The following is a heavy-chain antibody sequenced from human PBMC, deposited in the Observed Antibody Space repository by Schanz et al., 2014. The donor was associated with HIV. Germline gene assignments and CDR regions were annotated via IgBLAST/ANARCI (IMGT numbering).Heavy chain of an antibody. CDR1: GFTLSSYA. Sequence: EVQLLESGGGLVQPGGSLRLSCVASGFTLSSYAMSWVRQAPGKGLAWVSSISGSGGSTYYADSVKGRFTISRDNSKNTLYLQMNSLRAEDTAVYYCAKGQRGMVRGDIDYWGQGTLVTVSS. CDR3: AKGQRGMVRGDIDY. V-gene: IGHV3-23*01. D-gene: IGHD3-10*01. J-gene: IGHJ4*02. CDR2: ISGSGGST.